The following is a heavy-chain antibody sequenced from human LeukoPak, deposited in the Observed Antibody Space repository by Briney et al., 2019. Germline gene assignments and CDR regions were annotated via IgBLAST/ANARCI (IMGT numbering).Heavy chain of an antibody. Sequence: GGSLRLSCTASGFTFGDYAMSWVRQAPGKGLEWVGFIRSKAYGGTTEYAASVKGRFTISRDDSKSIAYLQMNSLKTEDTAVYYCTRDHQNYYDSSGYYNRWGQGTLVTVSS. CDR3: TRDHQNYYDSSGYYNR. V-gene: IGHV3-49*04. J-gene: IGHJ4*02. CDR1: GFTFGDYA. D-gene: IGHD3-22*01. CDR2: IRSKAYGGTT.